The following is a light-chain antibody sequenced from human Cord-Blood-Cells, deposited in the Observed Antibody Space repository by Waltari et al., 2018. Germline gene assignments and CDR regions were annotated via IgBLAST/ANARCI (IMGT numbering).Light chain of an antibody. Sequence: QSALTQPRSVSGSPGQPVTISCTGTSSDVGGFNYVSWYQQHPGKAPKLMIYDVSRRPSWVPDRCSGSKSGNTASLTISGLQAEDEADYYCCSYAGSYVFGTGTKVTVL. CDR3: CSYAGSYV. J-gene: IGLJ1*01. CDR1: SSDVGGFNY. V-gene: IGLV2-11*01. CDR2: DVS.